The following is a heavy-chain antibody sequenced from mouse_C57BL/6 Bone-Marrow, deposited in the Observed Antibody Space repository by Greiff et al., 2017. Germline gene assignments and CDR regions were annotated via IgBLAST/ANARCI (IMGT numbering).Heavy chain of an antibody. V-gene: IGHV14-4*01. D-gene: IGHD2-4*01. CDR2: IDPENGDT. CDR1: GFNIKDDY. J-gene: IGHJ3*01. CDR3: TTWGLRNFFAY. Sequence: VQLKESGAELVRPGASVKLSCTASGFNIKDDYMHWVKQRPEQGLEWIGWIDPENGDTEYASKFQGKATITADTSSNTAYLQLSSLTSEDTAVYYCTTWGLRNFFAYWGQGTLVTVSA.